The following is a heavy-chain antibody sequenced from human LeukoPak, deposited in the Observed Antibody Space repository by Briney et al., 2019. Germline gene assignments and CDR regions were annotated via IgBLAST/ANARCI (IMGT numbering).Heavy chain of an antibody. CDR2: MKPDSGNS. V-gene: IGHV1-8*01. J-gene: IGHJ6*03. Sequence: ASVKVSCKASGYPFTSYEINWVRQATGEGLEWMGWMKPDSGNSAYAQKFRGSVTLSSNSSINTAYMEVSSLGSDDTAVYFCARGTLDYDVVTGIHYYYMDVWGTGTTVTVSS. D-gene: IGHD3-9*01. CDR1: GYPFTSYE. CDR3: ARGTLDYDVVTGIHYYYMDV.